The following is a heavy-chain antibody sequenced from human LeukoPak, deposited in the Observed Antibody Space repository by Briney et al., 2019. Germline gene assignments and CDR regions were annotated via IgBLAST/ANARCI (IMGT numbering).Heavy chain of an antibody. Sequence: KPSETLSLTCTVSGGSISSSSYYWGWIRQPPGKGLEWIGSIYYSGSTYYNPSLKSRVTISVDTSKNQFSLKLSPVTAADTAVYYCARVLYYGSGSYYGPYYFDYWGQGTLVTVSS. CDR2: IYYSGST. CDR1: GGSISSSSYY. V-gene: IGHV4-39*07. J-gene: IGHJ4*02. D-gene: IGHD3-10*01. CDR3: ARVLYYGSGSYYGPYYFDY.